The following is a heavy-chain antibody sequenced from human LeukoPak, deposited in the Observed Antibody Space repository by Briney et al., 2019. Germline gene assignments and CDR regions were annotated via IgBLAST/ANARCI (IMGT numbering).Heavy chain of an antibody. V-gene: IGHV3-48*03. CDR1: GFTFSSYE. D-gene: IGHD5-24*01. Sequence: PGGSLILSCAASGFTFSSYEMNWVRQAPGKGLKWVSYISSSGGPIYYADSVKGRFTISRDNAKNSLYLQMNSPRAEDTAIYYCARGAATNLEPSDYWGQGTLVTVSS. CDR3: ARGAATNLEPSDY. J-gene: IGHJ4*02. CDR2: ISSSGGPI.